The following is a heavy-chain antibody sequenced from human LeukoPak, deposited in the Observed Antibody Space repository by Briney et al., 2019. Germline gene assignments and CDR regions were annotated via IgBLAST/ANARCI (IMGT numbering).Heavy chain of an antibody. D-gene: IGHD2-2*01. CDR2: ISSSSSYI. J-gene: IGHJ3*02. CDR3: AKEIQLVVVPASAFDI. V-gene: IGHV3-21*04. CDR1: GFTFSSYS. Sequence: GGSLRLSCAASGFTFSSYSMNWVRQAPGKGLEWVSSISSSSSYIYYADSVKGRFTISRDNSKNTLYLQMNSLRAEDTAVYYCAKEIQLVVVPASAFDIWGQGTMVTVSS.